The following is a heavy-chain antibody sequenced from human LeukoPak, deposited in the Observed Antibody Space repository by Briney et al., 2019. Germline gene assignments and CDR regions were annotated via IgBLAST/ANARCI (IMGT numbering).Heavy chain of an antibody. Sequence: GGSLRLSCAASGFTFNNYVIHWVRHAPGKGLEWVSGISGGGGSTYYADSVEGRFTISRDNSKNTLYLQMNSLRAEDTAVYYCARFGTWGTSSEYWGQGTLVTVSS. V-gene: IGHV3-23*01. CDR1: GFTFNNYV. D-gene: IGHD6-6*01. CDR2: ISGGGGST. J-gene: IGHJ4*02. CDR3: ARFGTWGTSSEY.